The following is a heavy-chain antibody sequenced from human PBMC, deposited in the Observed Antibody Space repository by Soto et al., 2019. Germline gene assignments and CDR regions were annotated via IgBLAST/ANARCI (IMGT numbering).Heavy chain of an antibody. CDR1: GFSLSTSGVG. D-gene: IGHD3-10*01. CDR3: ARSKLYITMVRVNWFDP. Sequence: SGPTLVNPTQTLTLACTFSGFSLSTSGVGVGWIRQPPGKALEWLALIYWDDDKRYSPSLKSRLTITKDTSKNQVVLTMTNMDPVDTATYYCARSKLYITMVRVNWFDPWGQGTLVTVSS. V-gene: IGHV2-5*02. CDR2: IYWDDDK. J-gene: IGHJ5*02.